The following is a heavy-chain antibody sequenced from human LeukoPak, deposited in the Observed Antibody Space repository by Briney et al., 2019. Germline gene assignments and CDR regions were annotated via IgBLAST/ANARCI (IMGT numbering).Heavy chain of an antibody. J-gene: IGHJ4*02. CDR1: GYSFTSYR. V-gene: IGHV5-10-1*01. D-gene: IGHD3-22*01. CDR2: IDPSDSYT. CDR3: ARLRWYYYDPHTDY. Sequence: GESLQISCQGSGYSFTSYRISWVRQMPGKGLEWMWRIDPSDSYTNYSPSFQGHVTISADKSISTAYLQWSSLKASDTAMYYCARLRWYYYDPHTDYWGQGTLVTVSS.